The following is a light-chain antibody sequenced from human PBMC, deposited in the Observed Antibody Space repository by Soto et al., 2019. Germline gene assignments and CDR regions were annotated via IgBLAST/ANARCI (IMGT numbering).Light chain of an antibody. J-gene: IGKJ5*01. V-gene: IGKV3-11*01. CDR2: DSS. CDR3: QQRSNWPPIT. Sequence: EIVLTHSPATLSLSPGERATLSCRASHYVATSLAWDQQQPGQAPRPLIYDSSDRAAGIPGRVSGSGSGTDFTLTISSLEPEDFAIYYCQQRSNWPPITFGQGTRLEIK. CDR1: HYVATS.